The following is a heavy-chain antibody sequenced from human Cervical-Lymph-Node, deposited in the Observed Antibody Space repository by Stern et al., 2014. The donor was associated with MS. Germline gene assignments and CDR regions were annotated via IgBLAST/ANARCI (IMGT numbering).Heavy chain of an antibody. CDR3: AEGGGLKDDF. D-gene: IGHD4-23*01. Sequence: VQLVQSGGGLVKPGGSLRLSCAASGFTFSDYYMNWIRQAPGKGLEWVSYISGRDGTIFYADSVKDRFPISRDNAKKTLYLQINNLGAEDTAGYFWAEGGGLKDDFWGQGTLVTVSS. J-gene: IGHJ4*02. V-gene: IGHV3-11*01. CDR1: GFTFSDYY. CDR2: ISGRDGTI.